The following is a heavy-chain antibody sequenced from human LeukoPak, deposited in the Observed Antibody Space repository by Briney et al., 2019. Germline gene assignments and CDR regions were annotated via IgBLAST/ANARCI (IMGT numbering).Heavy chain of an antibody. D-gene: IGHD6-19*01. CDR3: AKARALPWYSSLSWNYYYYGMDV. V-gene: IGHV3-23*01. CDR2: ISGSGGST. J-gene: IGHJ6*02. Sequence: GGALRLSCAASGFTFSSYAMSWVRQAPGKGLEWVSAISGSGGSTYYADSVKGRFTISRDNSKNTLYLQMNSLRAEDTAVYYCAKARALPWYSSLSWNYYYYGMDVWGQGTTVTVSS. CDR1: GFTFSSYA.